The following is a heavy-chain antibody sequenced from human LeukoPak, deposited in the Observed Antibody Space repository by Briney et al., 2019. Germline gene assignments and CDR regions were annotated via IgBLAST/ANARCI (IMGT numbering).Heavy chain of an antibody. D-gene: IGHD3-10*01. CDR2: IFYSGST. CDR1: GGSISSSSYY. Sequence: PSETLSLTCTVSGGSISSSSYYWGWIRQPPGKGLEWIGYIFYSGSTYYSPSLKSRVTISVDTSKNQFSLKLSSVTAADTAVYFCARGRGSGSYWGQGTLVTVSS. J-gene: IGHJ4*02. CDR3: ARGRGSGSY. V-gene: IGHV4-39*07.